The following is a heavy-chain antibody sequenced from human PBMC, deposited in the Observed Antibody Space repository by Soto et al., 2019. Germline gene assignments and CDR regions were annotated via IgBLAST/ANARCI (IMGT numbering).Heavy chain of an antibody. J-gene: IGHJ4*02. D-gene: IGHD6-13*01. CDR2: IYTGGST. Sequence: TGGSLRHSCAASGFTVSGNYMTWVRQAPGKGLEWVSVIYTGGSTYYADSVKGRFTISRDNSKNTLNLQMNSLRAEDTAVYYCARRSSSWYFDYWGQGTLVTVSS. CDR1: GFTVSGNY. V-gene: IGHV3-53*01. CDR3: ARRSSSWYFDY.